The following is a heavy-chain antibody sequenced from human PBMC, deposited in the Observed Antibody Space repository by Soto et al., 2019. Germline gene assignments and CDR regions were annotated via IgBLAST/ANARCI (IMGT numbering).Heavy chain of an antibody. Sequence: QVQLVQSGAEVKKPGASVKVSCKASGYTFTSYYMHWVRQAPGQGLEWMGIINPSGGSTSYAQKFQGRVTMTRDTSTSTVYMELSSLRSEDTAVYYCARAPPYCSGGSCYFLGPYGMDVWGQGTTVTVSS. CDR3: ARAPPYCSGGSCYFLGPYGMDV. D-gene: IGHD2-15*01. V-gene: IGHV1-46*01. CDR2: INPSGGST. CDR1: GYTFTSYY. J-gene: IGHJ6*02.